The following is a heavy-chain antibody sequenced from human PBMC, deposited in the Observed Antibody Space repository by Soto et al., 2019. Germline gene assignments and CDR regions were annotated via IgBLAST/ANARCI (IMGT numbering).Heavy chain of an antibody. CDR1: GYTFTSYG. Sequence: QVQLVQSGAEVKKPGASVKVSCKASGYTFTSYGISWVRQAPGQGLEWMGWISAYNGNTNYAQKLQGRVTMTTDTSTSTAYMVLRSLRSDDTAVYYCARDQDVVGATYYYYYGMDVWGQGTTVTVSS. J-gene: IGHJ6*02. D-gene: IGHD1-26*01. V-gene: IGHV1-18*04. CDR2: ISAYNGNT. CDR3: ARDQDVVGATYYYYYGMDV.